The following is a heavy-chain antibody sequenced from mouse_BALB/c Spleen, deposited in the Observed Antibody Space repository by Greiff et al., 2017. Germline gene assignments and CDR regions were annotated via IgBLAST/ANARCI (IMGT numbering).Heavy chain of an antibody. CDR3: ARDPFITTTRAFAY. CDR2: IRNKANGYTT. D-gene: IGHD1-1*01. Sequence: EVKLVESGGGLVQPGGSLRLSCAPSGFTFTDYYMSWVRQPPGKALEWLGFIRNKANGYTTEYSASVKGRFTISRDNSQSILYLQMNTLRAEDSATYYCARDPFITTTRAFAYWGQGTLVTVSA. V-gene: IGHV7-3*02. J-gene: IGHJ3*01. CDR1: GFTFTDYY.